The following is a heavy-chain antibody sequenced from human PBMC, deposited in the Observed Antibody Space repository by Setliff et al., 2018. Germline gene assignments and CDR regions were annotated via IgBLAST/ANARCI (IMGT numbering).Heavy chain of an antibody. Sequence: GESLKISCKASGYIFTNYWIGWVRQMPGKGLEWMGVIYPGDSDTRYSPAFQGQVTISADKSINTAYLQWSSLKASDTAMYYCARHGHCTNGVCYFDYWGQGTLVTVSS. D-gene: IGHD2-8*01. V-gene: IGHV5-51*01. CDR3: ARHGHCTNGVCYFDY. CDR2: IYPGDSDT. J-gene: IGHJ4*02. CDR1: GYIFTNYW.